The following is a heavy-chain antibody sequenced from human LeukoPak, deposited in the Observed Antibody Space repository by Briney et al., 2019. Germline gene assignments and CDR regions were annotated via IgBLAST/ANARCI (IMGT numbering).Heavy chain of an antibody. CDR2: INPNSGGT. Sequence: ASVKVSCKASGYTFTGYYMHWVRQAPGQGLEWMGWINPNSGGTNYAQKLQGRVTMTRDTSISTAYMELSRLRSDDTAVYYCARVQSYDSSGYYYPPDYWGQGTLVTVSS. J-gene: IGHJ4*02. V-gene: IGHV1-2*02. CDR1: GYTFTGYY. CDR3: ARVQSYDSSGYYYPPDY. D-gene: IGHD3-22*01.